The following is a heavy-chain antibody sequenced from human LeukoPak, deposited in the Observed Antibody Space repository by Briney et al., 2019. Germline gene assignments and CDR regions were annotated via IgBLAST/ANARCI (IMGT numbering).Heavy chain of an antibody. D-gene: IGHD3-10*02. CDR2: INHSGST. CDR3: ARVRHYYVPDY. V-gene: IGHV4-34*01. Sequence: SETLSLTCAVYGGSFSGYYWIWIRQPPGKGLEWIGEINHSGSTNYNPSLKSRVTISVDTSKNQFSLKLSSVTAADTAVYYCARVRHYYVPDYWGQGTPVTVSS. CDR1: GGSFSGYY. J-gene: IGHJ4*02.